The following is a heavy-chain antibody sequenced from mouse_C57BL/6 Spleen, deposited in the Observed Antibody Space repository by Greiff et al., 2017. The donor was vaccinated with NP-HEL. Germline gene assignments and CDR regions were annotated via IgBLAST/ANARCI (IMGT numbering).Heavy chain of an antibody. CDR2: INPNYGTT. CDR1: GYSFTDYN. Sequence: QLQESGPELVKPGASVKISCKASGYSFTDYNMNWVKQSNGKSLEWIGVINPNYGTTSYNQKFKGKATLTVDQSSSTAYMQLNSLTSEDSAVYYCARTTVVATRYAMDYWGQGTSVTVSS. J-gene: IGHJ4*01. V-gene: IGHV1-39*01. D-gene: IGHD1-1*01. CDR3: ARTTVVATRYAMDY.